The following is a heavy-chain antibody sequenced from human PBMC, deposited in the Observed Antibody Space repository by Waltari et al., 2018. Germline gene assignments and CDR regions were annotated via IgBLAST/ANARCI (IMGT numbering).Heavy chain of an antibody. D-gene: IGHD3-3*01. CDR3: ASAHSTNYDFWSGYFLDAFDI. CDR1: GGSISSSSSY. Sequence: QLQLQESGPGLVKPSASLSLPCTVSGGSISSSSSYLGWLRQPPRKRPAWIGSIYYTGSTYYNPSLKSRVTISVDTSKNQFSLKLSSVTAADTAVYYCASAHSTNYDFWSGYFLDAFDIWGQGTMVTVSS. CDR2: IYYTGST. V-gene: IGHV4-39*01. J-gene: IGHJ3*02.